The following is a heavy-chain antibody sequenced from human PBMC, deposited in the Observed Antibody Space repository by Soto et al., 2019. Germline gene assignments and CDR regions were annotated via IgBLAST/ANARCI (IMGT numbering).Heavy chain of an antibody. CDR3: ARHGYDYGGGYFDY. Sequence: EVQLVESGGGLVQPGGSLRLSCAASGVTVSSNYMSWVRQAPGKGLEWVSVIYSGGSTYYADSVKGRFTISRDNSKNTLYLQMNSLRAGDTAVYYCARHGYDYGGGYFDYWAQGTLVTVSS. D-gene: IGHD5-18*01. V-gene: IGHV3-66*04. CDR2: IYSGGST. CDR1: GVTVSSNY. J-gene: IGHJ4*02.